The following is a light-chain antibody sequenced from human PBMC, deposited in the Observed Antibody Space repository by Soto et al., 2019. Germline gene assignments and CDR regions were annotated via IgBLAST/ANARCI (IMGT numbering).Light chain of an antibody. CDR1: HDISNH. J-gene: IGKJ5*01. CDR3: QQYDNIPIT. CDR2: AAS. V-gene: IGKV1-33*01. Sequence: DFQMTQSPSSLSASVGDRVTITCEASHDISNHLIWYQQKQGKAPKXLVHAASSLEPGVPSRFSGRGSGTDFTITITSLKPEDIETYFCQQYDNIPITFGQGTRLEIK.